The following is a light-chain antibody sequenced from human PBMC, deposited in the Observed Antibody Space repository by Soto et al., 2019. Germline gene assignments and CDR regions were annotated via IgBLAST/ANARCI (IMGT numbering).Light chain of an antibody. CDR2: GAS. CDR3: QQYGSSSAWT. J-gene: IGKJ1*01. CDR1: QSVSSSY. Sequence: EIVLTQSPGTLSLSPGERATLSCRASQSVSSSYLAWYQQKPGQAPRLLIYGASSRATGIPDRFSGSGSGTDFTLTISRLEPEDFAVYYCQQYGSSSAWTFGRGTEVEIK. V-gene: IGKV3-20*01.